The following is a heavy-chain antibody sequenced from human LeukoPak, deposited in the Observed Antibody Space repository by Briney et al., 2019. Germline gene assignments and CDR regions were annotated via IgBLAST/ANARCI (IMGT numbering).Heavy chain of an antibody. J-gene: IGHJ4*02. CDR2: ISSSGSST. CDR1: GFTFNNAW. V-gene: IGHV3-11*06. CDR3: AREKVLRRYFDY. D-gene: IGHD2/OR15-2a*01. Sequence: GGSLRLSCAASGFTFNNAWMSWIRQAPGKGLEWVSYISSSGSSTKYADSVEGRFTVSRDNSKNTLYLQMNSLRAEDTAVYYCAREKVLRRYFDYWGQGTLVTVSS.